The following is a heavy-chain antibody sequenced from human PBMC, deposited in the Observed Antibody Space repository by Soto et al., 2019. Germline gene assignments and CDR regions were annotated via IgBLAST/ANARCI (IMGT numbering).Heavy chain of an antibody. V-gene: IGHV3-48*02. Sequence: EVQLVESGGGLVHPGGSLRLSCAASGFAFSSFAMNWARQAPGKGLEWLAFVSPSSSAIYYADSVKGRFTVSRDNVKNLVCLQVNSLRDEDTAVYFCARDSPSCTSTSCLFDRWGQGTLVTVSS. CDR3: ARDSPSCTSTSCLFDR. D-gene: IGHD2-2*01. CDR1: GFAFSSFA. J-gene: IGHJ4*02. CDR2: VSPSSSAI.